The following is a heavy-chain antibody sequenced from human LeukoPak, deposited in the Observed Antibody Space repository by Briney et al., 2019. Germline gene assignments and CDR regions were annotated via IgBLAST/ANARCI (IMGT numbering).Heavy chain of an antibody. CDR3: ARRAGEYTYGEFDY. V-gene: IGHV4-59*08. Sequence: SETLSLTCTVSGGSISSYYWSWIRQPPGKGLEWMGYIYYSRSTNYNPSLKSRVTISVDTSKSQFSLKLSSVTAADTAVYYCARRAGEYTYGEFDYWGQGTLVTVSS. CDR2: IYYSRST. CDR1: GGSISSYY. J-gene: IGHJ4*02. D-gene: IGHD5-18*01.